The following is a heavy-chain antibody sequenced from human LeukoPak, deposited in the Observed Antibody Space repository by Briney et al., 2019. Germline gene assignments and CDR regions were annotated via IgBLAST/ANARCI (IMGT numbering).Heavy chain of an antibody. CDR1: GYNFTGYY. CDR2: INPNSGGT. V-gene: IGHV1-2*02. Sequence: ASVKVSCKASGYNFTGYYMHWGRQAPGQRLEWMGWINPNSGGTNYAQKFQGRVTMTRDTSISTAYMELSRLRSDDTAVYYCARGASIGFCSSTSCYKAYDYWGQGTLVTVSS. CDR3: ARGASIGFCSSTSCYKAYDY. J-gene: IGHJ4*02. D-gene: IGHD2-2*02.